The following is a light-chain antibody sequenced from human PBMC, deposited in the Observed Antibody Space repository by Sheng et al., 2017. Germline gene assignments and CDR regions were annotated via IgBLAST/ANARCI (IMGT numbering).Light chain of an antibody. J-gene: IGKJ3*01. Sequence: DIQLTQSPSFLSASVGDRVAITCRASQGISSYLVWYQQKPGKAPKLLIYAASTLQSGVPSRFSGSGSGTEFTLTISSLQPEDFATYYCLQVNSYPFTFGPWDQSGY. V-gene: IGKV1-9*01. CDR3: LQVNSYPFT. CDR1: QGISSY. CDR2: AAS.